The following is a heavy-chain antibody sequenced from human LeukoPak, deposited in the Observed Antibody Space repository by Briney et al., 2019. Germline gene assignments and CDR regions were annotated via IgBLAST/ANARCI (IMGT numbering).Heavy chain of an antibody. D-gene: IGHD6-19*01. CDR3: AKAGRQAVAAP. Sequence: PGGSLRLSCAASGFTFSTYSMNWVRQAPGKGLEWVSYISSSSSSIYYADSVKGRFTISRDNSKNTLYLQMNSLRAEDTAVYYCAKAGRQAVAAPWGQGTLVTVSS. CDR1: GFTFSTYS. CDR2: ISSSSSSI. V-gene: IGHV3-48*01. J-gene: IGHJ5*02.